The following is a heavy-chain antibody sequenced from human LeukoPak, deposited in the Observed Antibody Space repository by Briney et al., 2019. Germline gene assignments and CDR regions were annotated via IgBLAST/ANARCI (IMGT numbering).Heavy chain of an antibody. CDR2: IKSDGST. CDR3: ARAPSEIGGYYPEYFRH. D-gene: IGHD3-22*01. V-gene: IGHV3-74*01. J-gene: IGHJ1*01. Sequence: GGSLRLSCAASGFTFSSYAMSWVRQAPGKGLVWVSRIKSDGSTNCADSVKGRFTISRDNAKNTVSLQMNSLRAEDTGVYYCARAPSEIGGYYPEYFRHWGQGTLVTVSS. CDR1: GFTFSSYA.